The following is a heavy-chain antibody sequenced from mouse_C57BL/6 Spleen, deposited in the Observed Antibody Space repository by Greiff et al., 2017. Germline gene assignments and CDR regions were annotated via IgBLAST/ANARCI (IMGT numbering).Heavy chain of an antibody. D-gene: IGHD2-3*01. J-gene: IGHJ4*01. CDR1: GFTFSDYY. Sequence: EVPVVASEGGLVQPGSSMTLSCTASGFTFSDYYMAWVRQVPEKGLELVANINYDGSSTSYLHSLKSRFIISRDNAKNIQYLQMSSMKSENTATYYCARDDSYRDGAMDYWGQGTSVTVSS. V-gene: IGHV5-16*01. CDR2: INYDGSST. CDR3: ARDDSYRDGAMDY.